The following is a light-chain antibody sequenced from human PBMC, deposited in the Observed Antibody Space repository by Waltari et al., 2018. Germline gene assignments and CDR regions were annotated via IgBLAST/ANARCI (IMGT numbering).Light chain of an antibody. V-gene: IGLV3-19*01. CDR3: NSRDTSTNRWV. J-gene: IGLJ3*02. CDR2: GHN. Sequence: SSELTQDPAVSVALGQTVRITCQGDSLRNYYVSWYQQKQGLAPPLVMYGHNNRPSGIPDRFSGSSSGNTASLTITGAQAEDEADYYCNSRDTSTNRWVFGGGTKLTVL. CDR1: SLRNYY.